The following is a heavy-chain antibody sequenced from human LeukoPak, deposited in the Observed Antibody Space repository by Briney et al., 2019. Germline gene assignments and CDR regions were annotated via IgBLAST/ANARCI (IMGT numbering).Heavy chain of an antibody. CDR3: ARYFGSGSYSSNFLNFDS. CDR1: GFTFSSYA. CDR2: ITYNGDTT. Sequence: GGSLRLSCAASGFTFSSYAMNWVRQAPGKGLEWVSTITYNGDTTYCADSVEGRFTISRDNSKNTLYLQMNSLRAEDTAVYYCARYFGSGSYSSNFLNFDSWGQGTLVTVSA. D-gene: IGHD3-10*01. J-gene: IGHJ4*02. V-gene: IGHV3-23*01.